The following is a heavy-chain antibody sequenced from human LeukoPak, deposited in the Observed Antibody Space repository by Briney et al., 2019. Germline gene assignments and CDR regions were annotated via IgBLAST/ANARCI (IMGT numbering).Heavy chain of an antibody. CDR3: ARVFGLRIGATGYFDY. CDR2: IYSSGTT. D-gene: IGHD1-26*01. Sequence: LRLSCAASGFTFSDYYMSWIRQAPGKGLEWIGYIYSSGTTNYNPSLKSRVTMSVHTSKSRFSLKLSSVTAADTAIYYCARVFGLRIGATGYFDYWGQGILVTVSS. CDR1: GFTFSDYY. J-gene: IGHJ4*02. V-gene: IGHV4-59*01.